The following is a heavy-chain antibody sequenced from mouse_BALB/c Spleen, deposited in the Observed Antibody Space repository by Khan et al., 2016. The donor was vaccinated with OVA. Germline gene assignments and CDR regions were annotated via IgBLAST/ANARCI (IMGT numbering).Heavy chain of an antibody. V-gene: IGHV2-6-1*01. D-gene: IGHD2-10*01. CDR3: ARQPYYHYNIMDY. Sequence: QVQLKQSGPGLVAPSQSLSITCTISGFSLTNYGVHWVRQPPGKGLEWLVVIWSDGSTTYNSALKSRLTISKDNSENQVFLKMNSLQTDDTAMYFCARQPYYHYNIMDYWGQGTSVTVSS. J-gene: IGHJ4*01. CDR1: GFSLTNYG. CDR2: IWSDGST.